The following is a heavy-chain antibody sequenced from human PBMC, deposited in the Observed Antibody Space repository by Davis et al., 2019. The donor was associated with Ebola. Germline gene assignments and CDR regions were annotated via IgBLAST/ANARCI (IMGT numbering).Heavy chain of an antibody. V-gene: IGHV4-39*01. D-gene: IGHD3-22*01. CDR2: IYNSGSL. CDR1: GGSITSRGYY. Sequence: MPSETLSLTCTVSGGSITSRGYYWGWIRQPPGKGLEWIGSIYNSGSLHYNPSLKSRVTISVDTPKNQFSLKLSSVTAAATAVYYCARHVRYYYDSSGYSTGNDFDYWGQGTLVTVSS. CDR3: ARHVRYYYDSSGYSTGNDFDY. J-gene: IGHJ4*02.